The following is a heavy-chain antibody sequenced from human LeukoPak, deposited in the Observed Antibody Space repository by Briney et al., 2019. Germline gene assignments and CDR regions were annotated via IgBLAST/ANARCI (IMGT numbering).Heavy chain of an antibody. J-gene: IGHJ3*02. CDR2: ISGSTTDI. CDR1: GFTFSSYA. V-gene: IGHV3-21*01. Sequence: GGSLRLSCAASGFTFSSYAMSWVRQAPGKGPEWVSYISGSTTDIYYADSVKGRFTISRDNAKRSVYLQMNSLGVEDTAIYYCARDIHSVAFDIWGQGTVVTVSS. CDR3: ARDIHSVAFDI.